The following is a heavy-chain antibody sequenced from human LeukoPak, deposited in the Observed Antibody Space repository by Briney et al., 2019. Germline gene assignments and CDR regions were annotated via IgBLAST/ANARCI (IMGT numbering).Heavy chain of an antibody. CDR2: INPSGGST. CDR3: ARDYGDFQYGMDV. Sequence: ASVKVSCKASGYTFTSYYMHWVRQAPGQGLEWMGIINPSGGSTSYAQKFQGRVTMTRDTSTSTVYMELSSLRSDDTAVYYCARDYGDFQYGMDVWGQGTTVTVSS. CDR1: GYTFTSYY. D-gene: IGHD4-17*01. J-gene: IGHJ6*02. V-gene: IGHV1-46*01.